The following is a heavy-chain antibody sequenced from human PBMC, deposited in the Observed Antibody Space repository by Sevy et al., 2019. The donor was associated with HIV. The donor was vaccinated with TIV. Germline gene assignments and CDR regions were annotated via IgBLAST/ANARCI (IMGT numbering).Heavy chain of an antibody. CDR1: GYTFTSYG. CDR2: TGVYNGNK. J-gene: IGHJ5*02. Sequence: ASVKVSCKASGYTFTSYGISWVRQAPGQGLEWMGWTGVYNGNKNYAQKFQGRVTLTTDTSTSTAYLDLRSLRSDDTAVYYCARLSTIRVQFNWFDPWGQGTLVTVSS. D-gene: IGHD5-12*01. V-gene: IGHV1-18*04. CDR3: ARLSTIRVQFNWFDP.